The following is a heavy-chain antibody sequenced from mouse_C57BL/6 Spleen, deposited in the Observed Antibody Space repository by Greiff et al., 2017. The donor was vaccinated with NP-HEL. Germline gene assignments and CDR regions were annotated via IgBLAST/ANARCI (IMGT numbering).Heavy chain of an antibody. V-gene: IGHV1-18*01. CDR2: INPNNGGT. D-gene: IGHD2-2*01. Sequence: VQLKQSGPELVKPGASVKIPCKASGYTFTDYNMDWVKQSHGKSLEWIGDINPNNGGTIYNQKFKGKATLTVDKSSSTAYMELRSLTSEDTAVYYCARSTMVTVYAMDYWGQGTSVTVSS. CDR1: GYTFTDYN. CDR3: ARSTMVTVYAMDY. J-gene: IGHJ4*01.